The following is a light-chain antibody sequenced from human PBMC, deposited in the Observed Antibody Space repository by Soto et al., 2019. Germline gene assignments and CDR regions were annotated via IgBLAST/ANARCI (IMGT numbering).Light chain of an antibody. CDR1: SSDVGSYDR. V-gene: IGLV2-18*02. CDR3: SSYTSSSLYV. J-gene: IGLJ1*01. CDR2: EVS. Sequence: QSALTQPPSVSGSPGQSVTISCTGTSSDVGSYDRVSWYQRPPGTAPKLLIYEVSNRPSGVPDRFSGSKSGNTASLTISGLQAEDEADYYCSSYTSSSLYVFGTGAKLTVL.